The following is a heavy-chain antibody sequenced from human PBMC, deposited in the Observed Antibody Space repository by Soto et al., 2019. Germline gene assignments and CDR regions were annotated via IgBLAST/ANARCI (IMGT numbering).Heavy chain of an antibody. CDR2: IIPVFGTA. CDR1: GGSLTNYG. D-gene: IGHD3-16*01. CDR3: ARGDATKLGFTNDYGMEV. J-gene: IGHJ6*02. V-gene: IGHV1-69*12. Sequence: QVQLVQSGAEVKKPGSSVKVSCKASGGSLTNYGVSWVRQAPGQGLEWMGGIIPVFGTANYAQKFQGRVTIAADESKSTGFMDVRSLRSEDTAVYYCARGDATKLGFTNDYGMEVWGQGTTVTVSS.